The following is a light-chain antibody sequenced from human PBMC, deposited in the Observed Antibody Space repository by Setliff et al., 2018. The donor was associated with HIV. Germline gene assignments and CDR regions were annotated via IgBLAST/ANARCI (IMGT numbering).Light chain of an antibody. V-gene: IGLV2-14*01. CDR2: DVS. Sequence: QSALAQSASVSGSPGQSITISCTGTSSDIGDYNFVSWYQQHPGKAPKLMIYDVSKRPSGVSNRFSGSKSGSTASLTISGLQAEDEGDYYCSSYTTTITPDVFGTGTKVTV. CDR1: SSDIGDYNF. J-gene: IGLJ1*01. CDR3: SSYTTTITPDV.